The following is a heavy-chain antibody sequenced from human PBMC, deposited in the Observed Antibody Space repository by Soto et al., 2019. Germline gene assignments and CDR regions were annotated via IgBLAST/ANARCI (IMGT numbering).Heavy chain of an antibody. V-gene: IGHV3-23*01. D-gene: IGHD6-6*01. CDR2: ISGNGGST. J-gene: IGHJ4*02. CDR3: AKGSEFSNSYTLDFDF. Sequence: VGSLRLSCAASGFTFSSYAMSWVRQAPGRGLEWVSIISGNGGSTYYAASVKGRFTISRDNTKNTLYLQMDSLTAEDTAVYYCAKGSEFSNSYTLDFDFWGQGALVTVSS. CDR1: GFTFSSYA.